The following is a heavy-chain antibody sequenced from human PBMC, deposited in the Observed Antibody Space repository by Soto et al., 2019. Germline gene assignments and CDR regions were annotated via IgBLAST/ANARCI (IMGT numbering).Heavy chain of an antibody. CDR3: ARCNYYYSGIAV. CDR2: IYTGGTT. J-gene: IGHJ6*02. Sequence: EVQLVESGGGWIQPGGSLRLSCAASGFIVSSNYMSWVRQAPGKGMERVAVIYTGGTTYYADSVKGRFTISRDNSNNTLYLPITRLRAEDTAVYYCARCNYYYSGIAVWGQGTTVPVSS. CDR1: GFIVSSNY. V-gene: IGHV3-53*01.